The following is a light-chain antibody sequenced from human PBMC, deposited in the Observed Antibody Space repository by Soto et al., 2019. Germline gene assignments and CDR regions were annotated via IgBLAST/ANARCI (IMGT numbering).Light chain of an antibody. CDR3: QHYNNWPPYT. CDR1: QRVGSN. CDR2: GAS. V-gene: IGKV3-15*01. Sequence: EIVMTQSPATLSVSPGEGATLSCRASQRVGSNLAWYQQKPGQAPRLLIYGASTRATGIPARFSGSGFGTEFTLTISSLQYEDSAVYYCQHYNNWPPYTFGQGTKLEIK. J-gene: IGKJ2*01.